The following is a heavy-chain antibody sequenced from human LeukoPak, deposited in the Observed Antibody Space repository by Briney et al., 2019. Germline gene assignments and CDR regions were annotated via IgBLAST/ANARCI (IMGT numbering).Heavy chain of an antibody. CDR1: GYTFTDYY. CDR3: ATLRRSGWYIGD. CDR2: INPYSGGT. Sequence: ASVKVSCKASGYTFTDYYIHWVRQAPGQGLEWMGWINPYSGGTNYAEKFHGRVTMTRDTSITTAYMELSSLRSDDTAIYYCATLRRSGWYIGDWGQGTLVTVSS. V-gene: IGHV1-2*02. D-gene: IGHD6-19*01. J-gene: IGHJ4*02.